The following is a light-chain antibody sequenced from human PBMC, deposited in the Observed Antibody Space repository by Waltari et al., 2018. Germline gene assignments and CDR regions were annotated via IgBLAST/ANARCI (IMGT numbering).Light chain of an antibody. CDR1: GSNIGAGYD. CDR3: QSYDTSLSVV. CDR2: GSS. V-gene: IGLV1-40*01. J-gene: IGLJ3*02. Sequence: QSVLTQPPSVSGAPGQRVTISCTGSGSNIGAGYDVHWYQHLPRAAPKLLIYGSSSRPLGVPDRFFGSTSGTSAPLAITGLQAEDEGDYYCQSYDTSLSVVFGGGTKLTVL.